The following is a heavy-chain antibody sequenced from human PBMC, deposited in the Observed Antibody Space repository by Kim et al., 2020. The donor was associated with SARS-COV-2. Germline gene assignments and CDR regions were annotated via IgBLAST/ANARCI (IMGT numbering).Heavy chain of an antibody. V-gene: IGHV4-59*12. Sequence: SETLSLTCTVFGGSTSSYYWSWIRQPPGKGLEWIGYIYYSGSTNYNPSFKSRVTISVDTSKNQFSLKLSSVTAADTAVYYCARDLSDPCHYGMGVWGQG. CDR3: ARDLSDPCHYGMGV. CDR2: IYYSGST. J-gene: IGHJ6*02. CDR1: GGSTSSYY.